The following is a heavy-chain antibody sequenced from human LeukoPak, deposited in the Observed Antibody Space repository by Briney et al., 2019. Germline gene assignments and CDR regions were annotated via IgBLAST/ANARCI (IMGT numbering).Heavy chain of an antibody. J-gene: IGHJ4*02. CDR1: GGSFSTYY. D-gene: IGHD2-15*01. V-gene: IGHV4-59*01. Sequence: SETLSLTCTVSGGSFSTYYWSWIRQPPGKGLEWVGYIYYSGSTNYNPSLKSRVTISVDTSKNQFSLKLSSVTAADTAVYYCARDEGDGSYFDNWGQGTLVTVSS. CDR2: IYYSGST. CDR3: ARDEGDGSYFDN.